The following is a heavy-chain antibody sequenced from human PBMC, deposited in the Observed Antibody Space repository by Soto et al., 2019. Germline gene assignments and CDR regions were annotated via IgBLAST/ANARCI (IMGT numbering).Heavy chain of an antibody. CDR1: GFTFSSYA. D-gene: IGHD2-15*01. V-gene: IGHV3-23*01. CDR3: AKGWRECSGGSCYSVHYGMDV. CDR2: ISGSGGTT. Sequence: EVQLLESGGGLVQPGGSLRLSCAASGFTFSSYAMSWVRQAPGKGLEWVSSISGSGGTTYYSDSVKGRFTISRDNSKKTLYPQMNSLRAEETALSYCAKGWRECSGGSCYSVHYGMDVWGQGTTVTVSS. J-gene: IGHJ6*02.